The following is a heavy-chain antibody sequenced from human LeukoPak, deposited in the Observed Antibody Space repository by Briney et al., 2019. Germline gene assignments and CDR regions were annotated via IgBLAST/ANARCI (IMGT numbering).Heavy chain of an antibody. J-gene: IGHJ4*02. CDR1: GFTFSNYW. V-gene: IGHV3-7*05. CDR2: IKQDGSEK. CDR3: ARGMFYYGSGSDTGDY. D-gene: IGHD3-10*01. Sequence: GGSLRLSCAASGFTFSNYWMSWVRQAPGKGLEWVANIKQDGSEKYYVDSVKGRFTISRDNAKNSLYLQMKSLRAEDTAVYYCARGMFYYGSGSDTGDYWGQGTLVTVSS.